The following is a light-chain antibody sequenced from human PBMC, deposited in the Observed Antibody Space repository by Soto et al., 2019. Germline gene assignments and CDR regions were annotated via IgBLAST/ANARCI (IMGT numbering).Light chain of an antibody. CDR3: QQNKDWPGT. Sequence: EIVMPQSPATLSVSPGERATLSCRASQSVSTYLAWYQQKPGQAPRLLIYDASTRATGIPVRFSGSGSGTEFTLTISSQQSEDVGIYYCQQNKDWPGTFGQGTKVDIK. CDR1: QSVSTY. CDR2: DAS. J-gene: IGKJ1*01. V-gene: IGKV3-15*01.